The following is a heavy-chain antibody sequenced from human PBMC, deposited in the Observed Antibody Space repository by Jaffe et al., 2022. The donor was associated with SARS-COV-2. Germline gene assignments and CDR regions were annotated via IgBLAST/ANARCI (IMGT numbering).Heavy chain of an antibody. V-gene: IGHV3-30*18. CDR2: ISYDGSNK. D-gene: IGHD4-17*01. Sequence: QVQLVESGGGVVQPGRSLRLSCAASGFTFSSYGMHWVRQAPGKGLEWVAVISYDGSNKYYADSVKGRFTISRDNSKNTLYLQMNSLRAEDTAVYYCAKPVTTVAYYFDYWGQGTLVTVSS. CDR3: AKPVTTVAYYFDY. J-gene: IGHJ4*02. CDR1: GFTFSSYG.